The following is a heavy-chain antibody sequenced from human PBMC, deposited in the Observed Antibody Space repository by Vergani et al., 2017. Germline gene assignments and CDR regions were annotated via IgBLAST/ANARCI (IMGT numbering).Heavy chain of an antibody. CDR2: IYTSEST. V-gene: IGHV4-4*07. D-gene: IGHD6-6*01. CDR3: AREYSSSVGFLAY. CDR1: GGSISPYY. J-gene: IGHJ4*02. Sequence: QVQLQESGPGLVKPSETLSLTCIVSGGSISPYYWSCIRQPAGKGLEWIVRIYTSESTNYNPSLKSRVTMSVDTSKKLFSLKLSSVTAADTAVYYCAREYSSSVGFLAYWVQGTLVTVSS.